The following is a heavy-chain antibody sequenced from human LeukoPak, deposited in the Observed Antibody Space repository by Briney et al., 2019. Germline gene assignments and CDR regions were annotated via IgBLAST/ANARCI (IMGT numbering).Heavy chain of an antibody. CDR2: ISNSGSAI. CDR3: ARLAAAGVIDC. J-gene: IGHJ4*02. CDR1: GFTFSSYG. D-gene: IGHD6-13*01. V-gene: IGHV3-48*01. Sequence: GGSLRLSCAASGFTFSSYGMNWVRQAPGEGLEWVSYISNSGSAIYYADSVRGRFTISRDNAKNSLYLQMNSLRAEDTAVYFCARLAAAGVIDCWGQGTLVTVSS.